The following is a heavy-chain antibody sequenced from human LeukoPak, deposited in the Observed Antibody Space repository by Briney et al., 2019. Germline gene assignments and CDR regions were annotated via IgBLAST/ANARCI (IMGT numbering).Heavy chain of an antibody. CDR3: ARGDDFWSGYYTGIAIDY. J-gene: IGHJ4*02. CDR2: IKHDGSEK. D-gene: IGHD3-3*01. V-gene: IGHV3-7*01. CDR1: GFIFTNYF. Sequence: GGSLRLSCAASGFIFTNYFMSWVRQAPGKGLEWVASIKHDGSEKYYVDSVRGRFTTSRDNTMNSLYLQMSSLRAEDTAVYYCARGDDFWSGYYTGIAIDYWGQGTLVTVSS.